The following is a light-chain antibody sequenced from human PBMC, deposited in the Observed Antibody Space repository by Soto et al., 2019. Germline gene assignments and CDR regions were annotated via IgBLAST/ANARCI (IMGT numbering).Light chain of an antibody. J-gene: IGKJ1*01. CDR1: QSISSY. Sequence: DIQITQSPSSVSASVGDRVTITCRASQSISSYLYWYQQKPGKAPKLLIYAASSLQSGVPSRFSCSGSGTDFTLTISSLQPEDVATYYCQKSYSTSRTFGEGTKV. V-gene: IGKV1-39*01. CDR3: QKSYSTSRT. CDR2: AAS.